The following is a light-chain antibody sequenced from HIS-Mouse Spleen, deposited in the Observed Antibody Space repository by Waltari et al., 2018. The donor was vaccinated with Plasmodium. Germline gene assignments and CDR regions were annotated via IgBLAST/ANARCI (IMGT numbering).Light chain of an antibody. J-gene: IGKJ3*01. CDR1: QRVSSN. V-gene: IGKV3-15*01. Sequence: EIVMTQSPATLSVSPGERATLSCRASQRVSSNLAWYQQKPGQAPRIRIYGASTRATGIPARFSGSGSGTEFTLTISSLQSEDFAVYYCQQYNNWSFTFGPGTKVDIK. CDR3: QQYNNWSFT. CDR2: GAS.